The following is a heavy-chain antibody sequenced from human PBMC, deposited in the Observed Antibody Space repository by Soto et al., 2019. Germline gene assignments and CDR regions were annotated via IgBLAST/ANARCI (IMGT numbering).Heavy chain of an antibody. CDR1: GGTFSSYA. V-gene: IGHV1-69*01. J-gene: IGHJ3*02. Sequence: QVQLVQSGAEVKKPGSSVKVSCKASGGTFSSYAISWVRQAPGQGLEWMGGIIPIFGTANYAQKFQGRVTIAADESTSTAYMELSSLRSEDTAVSYCARDWVGATETDAFDIWGQGTMVTVSS. CDR2: IIPIFGTA. CDR3: ARDWVGATETDAFDI. D-gene: IGHD1-26*01.